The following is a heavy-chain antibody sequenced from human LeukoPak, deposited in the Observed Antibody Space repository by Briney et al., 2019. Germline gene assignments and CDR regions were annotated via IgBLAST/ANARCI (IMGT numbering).Heavy chain of an antibody. J-gene: IGHJ3*02. CDR3: ARPHAQLEKDDAFDI. Sequence: SQTLSLTCTASGGSISSGSYQWRWIRQPAGKGLEWIGRIYASGSTNYNPSLKSRITMSVDTSKNQFSLKLSSVTAADTAVYYCARPHAQLEKDDAFDIWGQGTMVTVSS. CDR1: GGSISSGSYQ. V-gene: IGHV4-61*02. D-gene: IGHD1-1*01. CDR2: IYASGST.